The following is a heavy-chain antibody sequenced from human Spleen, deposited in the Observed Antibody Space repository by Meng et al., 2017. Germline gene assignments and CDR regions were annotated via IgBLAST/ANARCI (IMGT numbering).Heavy chain of an antibody. CDR1: GFTFSSYG. Sequence: GESLTISCAASGFTFSSYGMHWVRQAPGKGLEWVAVIWYDGSNKYYADSVKGRFTISRDNSKNTLYLQMNSLRAEDTAVYYCANYYDSSRGFSWGQGTLVTVSS. CDR3: ANYYDSSRGFS. V-gene: IGHV3-33*06. D-gene: IGHD3-22*01. CDR2: IWYDGSNK. J-gene: IGHJ5*02.